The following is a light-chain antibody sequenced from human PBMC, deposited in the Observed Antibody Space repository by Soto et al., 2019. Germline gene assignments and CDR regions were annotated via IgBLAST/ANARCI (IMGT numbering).Light chain of an antibody. CDR2: GAS. V-gene: IGKV3-20*01. CDR1: QSVSSY. Sequence: PGERATLSLRASQSVSSYLAWYQQKPGQAPRLLIYGASRRATGIPDRFSGSGSGTDFTLTISRLEPEDFAVYYCQQYGSSPRTFGQGTKVDIK. J-gene: IGKJ1*01. CDR3: QQYGSSPRT.